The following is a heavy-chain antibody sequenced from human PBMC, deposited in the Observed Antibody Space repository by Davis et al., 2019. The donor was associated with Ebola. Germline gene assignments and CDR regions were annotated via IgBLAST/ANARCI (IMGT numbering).Heavy chain of an antibody. CDR2: IIPIFGST. D-gene: IGHD3-22*01. V-gene: IGHV1-69*13. CDR1: GGTFSNFA. CDR3: ARSLDDGSGFKLHDAFDI. Sequence: AASVKVSCKASGGTFSNFAISWVRQAPGQGLEWMGAIIPIFGSTNYAQKFQGRVTITADGSTNTAYLDLRGLRSEDTALYYCARSLDDGSGFKLHDAFDIWGQGTMVIVSS. J-gene: IGHJ3*02.